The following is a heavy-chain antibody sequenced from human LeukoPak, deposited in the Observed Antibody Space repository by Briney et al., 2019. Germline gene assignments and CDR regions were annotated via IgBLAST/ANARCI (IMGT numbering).Heavy chain of an antibody. CDR1: GGSISSYY. D-gene: IGHD3-10*01. CDR2: VYYSGST. J-gene: IGHJ4*02. Sequence: SETLSLTCTVSGGSISSYYWSWIRQPPGQGLEWIAYVYYSGSTNYNPSLKSRVTISVGTSKNQFSLKLSSVTAADTAVYYCARRYGSGSSGTFDYWGQGTLVTVSS. CDR3: ARRYGSGSSGTFDY. V-gene: IGHV4-59*01.